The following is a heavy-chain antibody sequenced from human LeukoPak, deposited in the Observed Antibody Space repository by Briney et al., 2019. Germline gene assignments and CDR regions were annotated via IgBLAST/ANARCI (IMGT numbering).Heavy chain of an antibody. J-gene: IGHJ3*02. Sequence: GGSLRLSCAASGFTFNRNAISWVRQAPGKGLEWVANIKHDASEKYFVGSVKGRFTISRDNTKNSLYLQMNSLRAEDTAVYYCVRDRNWNYVGRIFDIWGQGTMVTVSS. D-gene: IGHD1-7*01. CDR1: GFTFNRNA. CDR3: VRDRNWNYVGRIFDI. V-gene: IGHV3-7*01. CDR2: IKHDASEK.